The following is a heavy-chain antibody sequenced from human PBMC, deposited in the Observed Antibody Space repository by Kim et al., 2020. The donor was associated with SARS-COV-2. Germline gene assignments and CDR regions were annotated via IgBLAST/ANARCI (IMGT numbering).Heavy chain of an antibody. J-gene: IGHJ6*02. Sequence: GGSLRLSCAASGFTFSSYSMNWVRQAPGKGLEWVSSISSSSSYIYYADSVKGRFTISRDNAKNSLYLQMNSLRAEDTAVYYCARDYSAYRANWGLYGMDVWGQGTTVTVSS. CDR1: GFTFSSYS. CDR2: ISSSSSYI. CDR3: ARDYSAYRANWGLYGMDV. D-gene: IGHD7-27*01. V-gene: IGHV3-21*01.